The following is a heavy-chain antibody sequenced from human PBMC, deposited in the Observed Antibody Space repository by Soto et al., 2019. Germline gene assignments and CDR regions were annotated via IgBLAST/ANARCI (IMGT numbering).Heavy chain of an antibody. CDR1: GFTFSSYS. CDR3: ARDLHDYVSFRFDP. V-gene: IGHV3-21*01. Sequence: GGSLRLSCAASGFTFSSYSMNWVRQAPGKGLEWVSSISRSSSYIYYADSVKGRFTISRDNAKNSRYLQMNSMRAEDTAVYYYARDLHDYVSFRFDPWGQGTLVTVSS. CDR2: ISRSSSYI. J-gene: IGHJ5*02. D-gene: IGHD3-16*01.